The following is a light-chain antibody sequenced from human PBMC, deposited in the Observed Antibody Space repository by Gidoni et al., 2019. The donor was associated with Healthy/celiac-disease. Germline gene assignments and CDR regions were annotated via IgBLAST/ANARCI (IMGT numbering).Light chain of an antibody. CDR2: GNS. CDR3: QFYDSSLSGYV. V-gene: IGLV1-40*01. CDR1: SSNIGAGYD. J-gene: IGLJ1*01. Sequence: QSVLTQPPSVSEAPGQRVTISCTGSSSNIGAGYDVHWYQQLPGTAPNILIYGNSNRPSGVPDRFSGSKSGTSASLAITWLQAEDESDYYCQFYDSSLSGYVFGTGTKVTVL.